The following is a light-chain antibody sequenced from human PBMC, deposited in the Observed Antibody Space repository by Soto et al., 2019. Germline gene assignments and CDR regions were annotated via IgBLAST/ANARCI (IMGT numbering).Light chain of an antibody. CDR1: QTISSY. V-gene: IGKV1-5*01. CDR3: QQYQTYST. Sequence: DIQMTQSPSSLSASVGDRVTITCRASQTISSYLSWYQQKPGKAPKVLIYDASSLGSGVPSRFSGSGSGTEFTLTISSLQPDDFATYFCQQYQTYSTFGQGTRLEIK. CDR2: DAS. J-gene: IGKJ5*01.